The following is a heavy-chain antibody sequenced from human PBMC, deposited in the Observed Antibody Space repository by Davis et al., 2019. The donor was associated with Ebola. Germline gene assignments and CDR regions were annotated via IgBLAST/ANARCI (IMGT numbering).Heavy chain of an antibody. CDR1: GINFGEYA. CDR2: IRNKAYGGTT. D-gene: IGHD1-26*01. CDR3: ARESGGGIDY. J-gene: IGHJ4*02. Sequence: GESLKISCTASGINFGEYALTWVRQTPRKGLEWVGFIRNKAYGGTTEYAASVKGGFTISRDDSGNIAYLQMNSLKIEDTAVYYCARESGGGIDYWGQGTLVTVSS. V-gene: IGHV3-49*04.